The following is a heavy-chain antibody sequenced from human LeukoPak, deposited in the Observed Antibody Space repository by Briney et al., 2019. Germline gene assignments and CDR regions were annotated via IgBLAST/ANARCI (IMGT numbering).Heavy chain of an antibody. V-gene: IGHV3-66*01. D-gene: IGHD2-15*01. CDR3: ATAASPRDAFDI. CDR2: IYSGGST. CDR1: GFTFSSNC. J-gene: IGHJ3*02. Sequence: GGSLRLSCAASGFTFSSNCMSWVRQAPGKGLEWVSVIYSGGSTYYADSVKGRFTISRDNSKNTLYLQMNSLRAEDTAVFYCATAASPRDAFDIWGQGTMVTVSS.